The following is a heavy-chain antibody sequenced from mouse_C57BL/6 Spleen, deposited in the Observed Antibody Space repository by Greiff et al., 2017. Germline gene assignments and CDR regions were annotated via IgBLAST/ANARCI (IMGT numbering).Heavy chain of an antibody. Sequence: QVQLQQPGAELVRPGSSVKLSCKASGYTFTSYWMHWVKQRPIQGLEWIGNIDPSDSETHYNQKFKDKATLTVDKSSSTAYMQLSSLTSEDSAVYYCARGDGSSYEAWFAYWGQGTLVTVSA. CDR1: GYTFTSYW. CDR2: IDPSDSET. CDR3: ARGDGSSYEAWFAY. D-gene: IGHD1-1*01. J-gene: IGHJ3*01. V-gene: IGHV1-52*01.